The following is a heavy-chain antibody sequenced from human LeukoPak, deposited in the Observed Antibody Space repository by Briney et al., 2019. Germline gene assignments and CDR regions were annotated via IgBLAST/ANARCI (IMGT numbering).Heavy chain of an antibody. J-gene: IGHJ4*02. CDR1: GFTFSSYS. V-gene: IGHV3-21*01. D-gene: IGHD4-23*01. Sequence: GGSLRLSCAASGFTFSSYSMNWVRQAPGKGLEWVSSISSSSSYIYYADSVKGRFTISRDNAKNSLYLQMNSLRAEDTAVYYCVKSTVVTPGPPDYWGQGTLVTVSS. CDR2: ISSSSSYI. CDR3: VKSTVVTPGPPDY.